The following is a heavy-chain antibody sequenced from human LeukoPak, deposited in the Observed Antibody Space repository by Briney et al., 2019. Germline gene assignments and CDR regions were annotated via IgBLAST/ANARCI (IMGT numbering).Heavy chain of an antibody. D-gene: IGHD3-22*01. CDR2: IYYSGST. CDR1: GGSISSYY. CDR3: ARALPGYFDTSGYYFDY. J-gene: IGHJ4*02. V-gene: IGHV4-59*12. Sequence: SETLSLTCTVSGGSISSYYWSWIRQPPGKGLEWIGYIYYSGSTNYNPSLKSRVTISVDTSKNHFSLKLSSATAADTAVYYCARALPGYFDTSGYYFDYWGQGTLVTVSS.